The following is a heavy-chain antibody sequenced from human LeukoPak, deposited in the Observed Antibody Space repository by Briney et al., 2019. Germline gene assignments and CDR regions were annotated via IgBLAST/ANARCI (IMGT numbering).Heavy chain of an antibody. CDR1: GYTFTSYY. D-gene: IGHD3-3*01. Sequence: AASVKVSCKASGYTFTSYYMHWVRQAPGQGLEWMGIINPSGGSTSYAQKFQGRVTMTRDTSTSTAYMELSSLRSEDTAVYYCARVAYDFWSGYYIKTFDYWGQGTLVTVSS. J-gene: IGHJ4*02. V-gene: IGHV1-46*01. CDR2: INPSGGST. CDR3: ARVAYDFWSGYYIKTFDY.